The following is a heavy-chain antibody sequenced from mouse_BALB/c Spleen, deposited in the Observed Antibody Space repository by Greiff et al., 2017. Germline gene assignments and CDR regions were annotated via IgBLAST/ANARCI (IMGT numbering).Heavy chain of an antibody. Sequence: VMLVESGAELAKPGASVKMSCKASGYTFTSYWMHWVKQRPGQGLEWIGYINPSTGYTEYNQKFKDKATLTADKSSSTAYMQLSSLTSEDSAVYYCARSGLLDYWGQGTTLTVSS. CDR2: INPSTGYT. D-gene: IGHD2-2*01. CDR3: ARSGLLDY. CDR1: GYTFTSYW. J-gene: IGHJ2*01. V-gene: IGHV1-7*01.